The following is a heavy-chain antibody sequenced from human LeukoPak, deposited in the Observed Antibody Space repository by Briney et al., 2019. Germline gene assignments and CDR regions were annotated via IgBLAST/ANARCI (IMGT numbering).Heavy chain of an antibody. J-gene: IGHJ4*02. CDR3: AKDQSSGYFDY. CDR2: ISYDGRNK. D-gene: IGHD6-19*01. V-gene: IGHV3-30*18. Sequence: GGSLRLSCAASGFTFSNFDMHWVRQAPGKGLEWVALISYDGRNKYYADAVKGRSTISRDTSENTLYLQMNSLRAEDTAVYYCAKDQSSGYFDYCGQGTLVTVSS. CDR1: GFTFSNFD.